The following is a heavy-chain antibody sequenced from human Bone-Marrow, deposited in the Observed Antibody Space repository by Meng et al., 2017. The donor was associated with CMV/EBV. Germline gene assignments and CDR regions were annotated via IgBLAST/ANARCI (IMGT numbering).Heavy chain of an antibody. CDR3: TTPDYPPVC. J-gene: IGHJ4*02. D-gene: IGHD4-11*01. V-gene: IGHV3-73*01. CDR1: GFTFSGSA. CDR2: IRSKANSYAT. Sequence: GESLKISCAASGFTFSGSAMHWVRQASGKGLEWVGRIRSKANSYATAYAASVKGRFTISRDDSKNTAYLQMNSLKTEDTAVYYCTTPDYPPVCWAQGTLVTVPS.